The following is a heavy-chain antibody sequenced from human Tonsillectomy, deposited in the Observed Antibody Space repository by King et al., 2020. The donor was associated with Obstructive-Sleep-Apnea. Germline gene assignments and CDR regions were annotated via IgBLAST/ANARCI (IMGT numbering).Heavy chain of an antibody. D-gene: IGHD6-19*01. CDR2: MSFDGSNK. Sequence: VQLVESGGGVVQPGRPLRLSCAASGFTFSAYAMHWVRQAPGKGLEWVASMSFDGSNKFYADSVKGRFTISRDNSKNTLCLQMNSQRAEDTAVYFCARVNTYASGWNVPTHWYFDLWGRGTLVTVSS. V-gene: IGHV3-30*04. CDR3: ARVNTYASGWNVPTHWYFDL. CDR1: GFTFSAYA. J-gene: IGHJ2*01.